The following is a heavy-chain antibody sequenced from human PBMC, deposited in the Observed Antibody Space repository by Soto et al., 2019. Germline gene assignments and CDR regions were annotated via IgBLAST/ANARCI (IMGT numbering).Heavy chain of an antibody. CDR2: INHSGST. D-gene: IGHD3-10*01. V-gene: IGHV4-34*01. CDR3: AMGPNGSGSLYGMDV. CDR1: GGSFSGYY. J-gene: IGHJ6*02. Sequence: SETLSLTCAVYGGSFSGYYWSWIRQPPGKGLEWIGEINHSGSTNYNPSLKSRVTISVDTSKNQFSLKLSSVTAADTAVYYCAMGPNGSGSLYGMDVWGQGTTVTVSS.